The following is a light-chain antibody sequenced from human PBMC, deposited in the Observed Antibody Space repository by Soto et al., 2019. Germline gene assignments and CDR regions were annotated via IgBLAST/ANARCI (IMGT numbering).Light chain of an antibody. CDR2: RNH. CDR3: QYYDTSVSGARV. CDR1: RSNIGAGYD. Sequence: QSVLTQPPSVSGAPGQRVTISCTGSRSNIGAGYDVHWYQQIPGTAPKLRIYRNHDRPSEVPDRFSGSKSGTSASLAITGLQAEDEADYYGQYYDTSVSGARVFGGGTTLNVL. J-gene: IGLJ3*02. V-gene: IGLV1-40*01.